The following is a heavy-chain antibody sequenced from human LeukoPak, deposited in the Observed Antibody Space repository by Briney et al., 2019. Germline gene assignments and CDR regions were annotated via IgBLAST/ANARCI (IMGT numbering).Heavy chain of an antibody. CDR3: ARDRGRATWFDP. CDR2: IYYSGST. V-gene: IGHV4-59*01. Sequence: SETLSLTCTVSGGSITSYYWHWIRQPPGKGLEWIGYIYYSGSTNYNPSLKSRVTISVDTSRNQFSLKLHSVTAADTAVYHCARDRGRATWFDPWGQGTAVTVSS. J-gene: IGHJ5*02. CDR1: GGSITSYY. D-gene: IGHD3-10*01.